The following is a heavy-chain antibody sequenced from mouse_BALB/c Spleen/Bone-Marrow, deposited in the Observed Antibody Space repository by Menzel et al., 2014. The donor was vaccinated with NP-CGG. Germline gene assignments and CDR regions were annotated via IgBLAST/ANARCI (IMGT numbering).Heavy chain of an antibody. CDR2: IRNQANGYTT. Sequence: EVQGEESGGGLVQPGGSLRLSCATSGFTFTDYYMNWVRQPPEKALEWLGCIRNQANGYTTEDSASGKGRFTISRDNSQSILYLQMNPLRAEDSVTYYCARDIGRLLFAFWGQGTPLTVSS. D-gene: IGHD1-2*01. J-gene: IGHJ2*01. CDR3: ARDIGRLLFAF. V-gene: IGHV7-3*02. CDR1: GFTFTDYY.